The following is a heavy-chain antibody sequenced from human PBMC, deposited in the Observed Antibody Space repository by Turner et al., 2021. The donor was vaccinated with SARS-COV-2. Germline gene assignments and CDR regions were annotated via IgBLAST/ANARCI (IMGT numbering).Heavy chain of an antibody. CDR1: GGSISSSSYY. CDR2: IYYSGST. CDR3: AGEEVVFRASHTLYYYGMDV. V-gene: IGHV4-39*01. J-gene: IGHJ6*02. D-gene: IGHD3-22*01. Sequence: QLQLQESGPGLVKPSETLSLTCTVSGGSISSSSYYWGWIRQPPGKGLEWIGRIYYSGSTYYNPSLKSRVTISVETSKNQFSLKLSSVTAADTAVYYCAGEEVVFRASHTLYYYGMDVWGQGTTVTVSS.